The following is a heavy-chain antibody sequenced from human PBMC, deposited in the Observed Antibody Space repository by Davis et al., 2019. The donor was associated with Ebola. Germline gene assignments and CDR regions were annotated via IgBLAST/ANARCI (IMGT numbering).Heavy chain of an antibody. Sequence: GESLKISCTGSGLTFSNSDMSWVRQASGKGLEWVGRIRSKANSYATAYAASVKGRFTISRDDSKNTAYLQMNSLKTEDTAVYYCHYGGAFDIWGQGTMVTVSS. D-gene: IGHD4-17*01. CDR2: IRSKANSYAT. V-gene: IGHV3-73*01. CDR3: HYGGAFDI. J-gene: IGHJ3*02. CDR1: GLTFSNSD.